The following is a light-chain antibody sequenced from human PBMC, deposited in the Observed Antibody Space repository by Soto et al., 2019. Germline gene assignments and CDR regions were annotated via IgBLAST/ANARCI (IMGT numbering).Light chain of an antibody. Sequence: EIVMTQSPATLSVSPGERATLSCRASQSVSSNLAWYQQKPGQAPRLLIYGASTRATGIPARFGGSGSGTEFTLTISSLQSEDFAVYYCQQYNNWPQTFGQGTRWIS. CDR2: GAS. CDR3: QQYNNWPQT. CDR1: QSVSSN. V-gene: IGKV3-15*01. J-gene: IGKJ1*01.